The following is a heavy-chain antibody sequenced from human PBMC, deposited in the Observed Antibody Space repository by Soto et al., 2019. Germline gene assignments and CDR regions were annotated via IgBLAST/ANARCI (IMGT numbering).Heavy chain of an antibody. V-gene: IGHV4-34*01. CDR3: ARASPAARPSFDY. D-gene: IGHD6-6*01. Sequence: PSETLSLTCAVYGGSFSGYYWSWIRQPPGKGLEWIGEINHSGSTNYNPSLKSRVTISVDTSKNQFSLKLSSVTAADTAVYYCARASPAARPSFDYWGQGTLVTVSS. CDR1: GGSFSGYY. J-gene: IGHJ4*02. CDR2: INHSGST.